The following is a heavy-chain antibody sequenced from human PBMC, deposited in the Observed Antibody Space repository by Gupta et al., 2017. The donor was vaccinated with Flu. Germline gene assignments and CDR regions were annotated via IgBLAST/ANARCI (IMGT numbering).Heavy chain of an antibody. D-gene: IGHD3-22*01. J-gene: IGHJ6*02. V-gene: IGHV3-30*18. CDR1: GFTFRRYA. Sequence: QVHFVESGGGVGQPGRSLRLSCSASGFTFRRYAMHGVRPAPGKGLGWVAVTLNDGSNEHYGDAVKCRLTISRENSKIKIYLQMNNLRAGDTAFYYCVKDLFSSGYDGMDVWGQGTTVTVSS. CDR3: VKDLFSSGYDGMDV. CDR2: TLNDGSNE.